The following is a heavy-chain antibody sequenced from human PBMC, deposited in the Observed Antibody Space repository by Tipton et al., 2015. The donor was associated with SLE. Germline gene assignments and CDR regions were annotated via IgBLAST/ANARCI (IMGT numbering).Heavy chain of an antibody. Sequence: TLSLTCTVSGGSISSYYWSWIRQPPGKGLEYIGYIYYSGSTNYNPSLKSRVTISVDTSKNQFSLKLSSVTAADTAVYYCARFAGHRDAFDIWGQGTMVTVSS. V-gene: IGHV4-59*12. CDR1: GGSISSYY. J-gene: IGHJ3*02. CDR2: IYYSGST. CDR3: ARFAGHRDAFDI.